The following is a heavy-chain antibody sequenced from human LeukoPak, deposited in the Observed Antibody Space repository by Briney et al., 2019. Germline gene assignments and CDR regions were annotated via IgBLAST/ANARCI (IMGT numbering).Heavy chain of an antibody. CDR1: GGSINFGGYY. CDR3: ARGEMATIIDY. D-gene: IGHD5-24*01. V-gene: IGHV4-30-2*01. J-gene: IGHJ4*02. Sequence: SETLFLTCTVSGGSINFGGYYWSWVRQPPGKGLEWIGYIYDTGSTYYNPSFKTRVTISMDRSKNQFSLKLSSVTAADTAVYYCARGEMATIIDYWGQGTLVTVSS. CDR2: IYDTGST.